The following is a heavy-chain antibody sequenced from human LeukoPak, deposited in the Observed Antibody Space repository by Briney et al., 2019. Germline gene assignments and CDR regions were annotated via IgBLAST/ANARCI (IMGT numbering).Heavy chain of an antibody. CDR1: GYTFMSYG. Sequence: ASVKVSCKASGYTFMSYGIAWVRQAPGQGLEWMGWISVYNGNTNYAQKFQGRVTMTIDTSTSTAYMELRSLRSDDTAVYYCAREAGDKTYYFDYWGQGTLVTVSS. V-gene: IGHV1-18*01. D-gene: IGHD7-27*01. CDR3: AREAGDKTYYFDY. CDR2: ISVYNGNT. J-gene: IGHJ4*02.